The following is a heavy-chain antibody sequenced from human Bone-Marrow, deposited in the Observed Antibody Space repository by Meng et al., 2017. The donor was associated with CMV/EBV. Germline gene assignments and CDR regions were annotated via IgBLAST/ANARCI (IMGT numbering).Heavy chain of an antibody. CDR3: ARGHYGGAYYFDY. V-gene: IGHV3-21*01. Sequence: GESLKISCAVSGFTFSSYSMNWVRQAPGKGLEWVSSISSSSSYIYYADSVKGRFTISRDNAKNSLYLQMNSLRAEDTAVYYCARGHYGGAYYFDYWGQGTLVTVSS. CDR2: ISSSSSYI. J-gene: IGHJ4*02. D-gene: IGHD4-23*01. CDR1: GFTFSSYS.